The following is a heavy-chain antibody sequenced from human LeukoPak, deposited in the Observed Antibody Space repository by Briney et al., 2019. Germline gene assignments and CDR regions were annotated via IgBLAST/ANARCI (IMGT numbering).Heavy chain of an antibody. D-gene: IGHD1-26*01. Sequence: SETLSLTCTVSGDSISSSSYYWGWIRQPPGKGLEWIGSIYYSGITYYSPSLRSRVTISVDTSKNQFSLNLSSVTAADTAVYYCARRGGRGSSYWFDPWGQGTLVTVSS. CDR2: IYYSGIT. V-gene: IGHV4-39*01. CDR3: ARRGGRGSSYWFDP. CDR1: GDSISSSSYY. J-gene: IGHJ5*02.